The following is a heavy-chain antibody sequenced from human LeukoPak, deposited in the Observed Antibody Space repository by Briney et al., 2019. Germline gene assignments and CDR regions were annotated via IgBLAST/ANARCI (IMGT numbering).Heavy chain of an antibody. Sequence: GGSLRLSCETSGFTFRDYGMHWVRQTPGKGLDWVAVIWYDGSRKYYADSVKGRFTISRDVSKNTLYLQMNSLRTEDTAVYYCARDDCSTTICLGYWGQGTLVSVSS. D-gene: IGHD2-2*01. J-gene: IGHJ4*02. V-gene: IGHV3-33*01. CDR1: GFTFRDYG. CDR3: ARDDCSTTICLGY. CDR2: IWYDGSRK.